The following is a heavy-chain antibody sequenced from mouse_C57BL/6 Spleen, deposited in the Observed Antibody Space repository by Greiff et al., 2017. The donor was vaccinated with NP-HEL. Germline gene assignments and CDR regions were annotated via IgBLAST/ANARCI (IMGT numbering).Heavy chain of an antibody. CDR2: IDPSDSYT. V-gene: IGHV1-50*01. J-gene: IGHJ3*01. CDR1: GYTFTSYW. Sequence: QVQLQQPGAELVKPGASVKLSCKASGYTFTSYWMQWVKQRPGQGLEWIGEIDPSDSYTNYNQKFKGKATLTVDTSSSTAYMQLSSLTSEDSAVYYCARSRITTVVEEVFAYWGQGTLVTVSA. D-gene: IGHD1-1*01. CDR3: ARSRITTVVEEVFAY.